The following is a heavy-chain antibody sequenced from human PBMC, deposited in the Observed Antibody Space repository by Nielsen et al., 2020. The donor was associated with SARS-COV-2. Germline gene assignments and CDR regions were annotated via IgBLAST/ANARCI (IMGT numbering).Heavy chain of an antibody. CDR1: GGSISSGDYY. D-gene: IGHD3-22*01. V-gene: IGHV4-30-4*01. J-gene: IGHJ4*02. CDR3: ASGHSSGYYGVDY. Sequence: SETLSLTCTVSGGSISSGDYYWSWIRQPPGKGLEWIGYIYYSGSTYYNPSLKSRVTISVDTSKNQFSLKLSSVTAADTAVYYCASGHSSGYYGVDYWGQGTLVTVSS. CDR2: IYYSGST.